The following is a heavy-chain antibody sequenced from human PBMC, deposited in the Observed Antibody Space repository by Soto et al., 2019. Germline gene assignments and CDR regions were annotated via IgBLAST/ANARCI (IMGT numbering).Heavy chain of an antibody. D-gene: IGHD4-17*01. J-gene: IGHJ6*02. CDR1: GFTFSSYG. CDR3: ARDYDYGDYYYYYGMDV. CDR2: IWYDGSNK. Sequence: QVQLVESGGGVVQPGRSLRLSCAASGFTFSSYGMHWVRQAPGKGLEWVAVIWYDGSNKYYADSVKGRFTISRDNSKNXXYLQMNSLRAEDTAVYYCARDYDYGDYYYYYGMDVWGQGTTVTVSS. V-gene: IGHV3-33*01.